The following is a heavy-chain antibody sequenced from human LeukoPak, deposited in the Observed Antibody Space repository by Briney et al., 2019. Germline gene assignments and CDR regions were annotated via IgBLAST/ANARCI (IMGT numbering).Heavy chain of an antibody. Sequence: ASVKVSCKASGYTFTSYYMHWVRQAPGQGLEWMGIINPSGGSTGYAQKFQGRVTMTRDTSTSTVYMELSSLRSEDTAVYYCAKDLRVSMTTVTNYYFDYWGQGTLVTVSS. J-gene: IGHJ4*02. CDR2: INPSGGST. D-gene: IGHD4-17*01. V-gene: IGHV1-46*01. CDR1: GYTFTSYY. CDR3: AKDLRVSMTTVTNYYFDY.